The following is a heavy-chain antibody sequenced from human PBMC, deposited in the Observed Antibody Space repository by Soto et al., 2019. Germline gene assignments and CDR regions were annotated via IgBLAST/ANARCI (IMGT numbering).Heavy chain of an antibody. CDR1: GFTFSSYG. D-gene: IGHD6-13*01. Sequence: RLSCAASGFTFSSYGMHWVRQAPGKGLEWVAVIWYDGSNKYYADSVKGRFTISRDNSKNTLYLQMNSLRAEDTAVYYCARAISSSWFPYGMDVWGQGTTVTVSS. V-gene: IGHV3-33*01. J-gene: IGHJ6*02. CDR3: ARAISSSWFPYGMDV. CDR2: IWYDGSNK.